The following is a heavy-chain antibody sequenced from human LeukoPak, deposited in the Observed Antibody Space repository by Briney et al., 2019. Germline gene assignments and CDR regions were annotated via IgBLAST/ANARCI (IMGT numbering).Heavy chain of an antibody. CDR3: AKEKTSGWYY. J-gene: IGHJ4*02. V-gene: IGHV3-30-3*01. D-gene: IGHD6-19*01. CDR1: GFTFSSYA. Sequence: GGSLRLSCAASGFTFSSYAMHWVRQAPGKGLEWVAVISYDGSNKYYADSVKGRFTISRDNSKNTLYLQMNSLRAEDTAVYYCAKEKTSGWYYWGQGSLVTVSS. CDR2: ISYDGSNK.